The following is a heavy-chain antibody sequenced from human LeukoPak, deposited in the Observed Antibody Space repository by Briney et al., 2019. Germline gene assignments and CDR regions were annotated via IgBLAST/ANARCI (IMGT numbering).Heavy chain of an antibody. CDR1: GFTLTNYA. Sequence: GGSLRLSCAASGFTLTNYAMSWVRQAPGKGLGWVSTISSGGGSIYYADSVKGRFTISRDNSKNTLYLQMNSLRVEDTAVYYCAKIGYPDYWGQGTLATVSS. CDR2: ISSGGGSI. CDR3: AKIGYPDY. J-gene: IGHJ4*02. D-gene: IGHD6-13*01. V-gene: IGHV3-23*01.